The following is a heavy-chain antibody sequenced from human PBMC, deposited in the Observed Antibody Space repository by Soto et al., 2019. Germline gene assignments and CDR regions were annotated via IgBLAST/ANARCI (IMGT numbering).Heavy chain of an antibody. CDR3: ARAFYGVDL. V-gene: IGHV4-30-2*06. J-gene: IGHJ6*02. CDR2: IYQSGSA. Sequence: SETLSLTCTVSGGSITSGGYSWSWIRQSPGQGLEWIGYIYQSGSAFYNPSLKTRVTILVDRSKNQFSLNLTSVTAADAAIYYCARAFYGVDLWGQGTTVTVSS. CDR1: GGSITSGGYS.